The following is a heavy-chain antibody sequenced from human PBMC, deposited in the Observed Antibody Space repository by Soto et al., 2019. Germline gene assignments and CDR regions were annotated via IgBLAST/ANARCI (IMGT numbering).Heavy chain of an antibody. CDR1: GFTFSSYD. CDR3: ATGGWGSSWYEGGSRIDY. V-gene: IGHV3-13*01. Sequence: EVQLVESGGGLVQPGGSLRLSCAASGFTFSSYDMHWVRQPPGKGLEWVSAIGPAGDTYYPGSVQGRFTISRDNAKNSLYLRVQTLRDEATAIYYCATGGWGSSWYEGGSRIDYWGQGTLVTVSS. J-gene: IGHJ4*02. CDR2: IGPAGDT. D-gene: IGHD6-13*01.